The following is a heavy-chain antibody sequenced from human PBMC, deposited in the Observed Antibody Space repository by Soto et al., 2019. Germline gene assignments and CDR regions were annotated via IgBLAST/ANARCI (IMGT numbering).Heavy chain of an antibody. Sequence: QVQLQQWGAGLLKPSETLSLTCDVYGGSFSGYYWPWIRQPPGKGLEWIGDINHSGSTLDHPSLKRRGTMSVDTSNSQFSLRLTSAPAADTAVYYCARVKAAGWFDPWGQGTLVTVSS. D-gene: IGHD6-13*01. CDR2: INHSGST. CDR3: ARVKAAGWFDP. V-gene: IGHV4-34*01. J-gene: IGHJ5*02. CDR1: GGSFSGYY.